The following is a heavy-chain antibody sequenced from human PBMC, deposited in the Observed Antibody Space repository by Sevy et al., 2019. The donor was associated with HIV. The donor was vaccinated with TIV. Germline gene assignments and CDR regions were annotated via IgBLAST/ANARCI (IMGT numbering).Heavy chain of an antibody. V-gene: IGHV3-30*02. CDR2: IRYDGSNK. J-gene: IGHJ3*02. CDR1: GFTFSSYG. D-gene: IGHD6-19*01. CDR3: AAGGQWLVGAFDI. Sequence: GGSLRISCAASGFTFSSYGMHWVRQAPGKGLEWVAFIRYDGSNKYYADSVKGRFTISRDNSKNTLYLQMNSLRAEDTAVYYCAAGGQWLVGAFDIWGQGTMVTVSS.